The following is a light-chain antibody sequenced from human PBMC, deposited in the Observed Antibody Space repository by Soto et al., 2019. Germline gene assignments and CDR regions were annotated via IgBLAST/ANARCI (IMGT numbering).Light chain of an antibody. CDR1: SSDVGGYNY. V-gene: IGLV2-14*01. J-gene: IGLJ2*01. Sequence: QSVLTQPAFVSGSPGQSITISCTGTSSDVGGYNYVSWYQHPPGKAPKLMISEVSNRPSGVSNRFSGSKSGNTASLTISGLQAEDEADYYCGSYTTSHVIFGGGTKLTVL. CDR2: EVS. CDR3: GSYTTSHVI.